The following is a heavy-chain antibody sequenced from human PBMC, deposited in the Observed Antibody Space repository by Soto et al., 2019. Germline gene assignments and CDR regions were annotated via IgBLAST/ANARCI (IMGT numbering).Heavy chain of an antibody. J-gene: IGHJ6*02. CDR3: AKEGYCSGSSCYSVRYYYYYGMDV. CDR1: GFTFSSYA. D-gene: IGHD2-15*01. CDR2: ISGSGGST. V-gene: IGHV3-23*01. Sequence: GGSLRLSCAASGFTFSSYAMSWVRQAPGKGLEWVSAISGSGGSTYYADSVKGRFTISRDNSKNTLYLQMNSLRAEDTAVYYCAKEGYCSGSSCYSVRYYYYYGMDVWGQGTTVTVSS.